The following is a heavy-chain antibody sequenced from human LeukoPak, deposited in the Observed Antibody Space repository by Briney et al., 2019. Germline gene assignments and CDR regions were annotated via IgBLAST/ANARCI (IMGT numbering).Heavy chain of an antibody. V-gene: IGHV4-39*01. Sequence: SETLSLTCTVSGGSISSSSYYWGWIRQPPGKGLEWIGSIYYSGSTYYNPSLKSRVTISVDTSKNQFSLKLSSVTAADTAVYYCARQGTSRVRGDLFDYWGQGTLVTVSS. CDR3: ARQGTSRVRGDLFDY. J-gene: IGHJ4*02. CDR2: IYYSGST. D-gene: IGHD3-10*01. CDR1: GGSISSSSYY.